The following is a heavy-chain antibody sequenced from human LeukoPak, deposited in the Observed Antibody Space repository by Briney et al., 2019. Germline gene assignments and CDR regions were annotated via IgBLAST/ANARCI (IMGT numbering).Heavy chain of an antibody. CDR2: ISYDGSNK. V-gene: IGHV3-30*04. CDR3: AREVRVVVADYYYYMDV. CDR1: GFTFSSYA. D-gene: IGHD2-15*01. Sequence: GGSLRLSCAASGFTFSSYAMHWVRQAPGKGLEWVALISYDGSNKYYADSVKARFIISRDNSKNTLYLQMNSLRAEDTAVYYCAREVRVVVADYYYYMDVWGKGTTVTVSS. J-gene: IGHJ6*03.